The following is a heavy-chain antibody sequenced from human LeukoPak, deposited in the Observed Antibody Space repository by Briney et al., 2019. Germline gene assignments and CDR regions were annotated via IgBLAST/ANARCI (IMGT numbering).Heavy chain of an antibody. CDR1: GYSISSGYY. D-gene: IGHD6-19*01. Sequence: PSETLSLTCAVSGYSISSGYYWGWIRQPPGQGLEWIGSIYHSGSTYYNPSLKSRVTISVDTSKNQFSLKLSSVTAADTAVYYCARAVAGNFDYWGQGTLVTVSS. CDR3: ARAVAGNFDY. J-gene: IGHJ4*02. V-gene: IGHV4-38-2*01. CDR2: IYHSGST.